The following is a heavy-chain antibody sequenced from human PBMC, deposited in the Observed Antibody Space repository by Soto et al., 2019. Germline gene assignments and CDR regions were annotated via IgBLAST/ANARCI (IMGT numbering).Heavy chain of an antibody. V-gene: IGHV1-69*13. Sequence: SVKFSCKASGGTFSSYAISWVRQAPGQGLEWMGGIIPIFGTANYAQKFQGRVTITADESTSTAYMELSSLRSEDTAVYYCARGNDRLPRLDYWGQGTLVTVSS. CDR3: ARGNDRLPRLDY. CDR1: GGTFSSYA. J-gene: IGHJ4*02. CDR2: IIPIFGTA. D-gene: IGHD1-1*01.